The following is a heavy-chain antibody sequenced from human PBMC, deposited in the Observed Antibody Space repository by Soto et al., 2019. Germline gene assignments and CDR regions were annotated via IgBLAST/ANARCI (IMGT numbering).Heavy chain of an antibody. J-gene: IGHJ6*02. CDR1: GGSFSGYY. V-gene: IGHV4-34*01. Sequence: SEALSLTCAVYGGSFSGYYWSWIRQPPGKGLEWIGEINHSGSTNYNPSLKSRVTISVDTSKNQFSLKLSSVTAADTAVYYCARGHLRWFYYYYGMDVWGQGTTVTVSS. CDR2: INHSGST. CDR3: ARGHLRWFYYYYGMDV. D-gene: IGHD4-17*01.